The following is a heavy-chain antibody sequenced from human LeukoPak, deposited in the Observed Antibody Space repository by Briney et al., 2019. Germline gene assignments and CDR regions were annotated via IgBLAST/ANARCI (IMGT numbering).Heavy chain of an antibody. CDR1: GGSISSHY. CDR3: ARAGSSGWYEFDY. Sequence: SKTLSLTCTVSGGSISSHYWSWIRQPPGKGLEWIGYIYYSGSTNYNPSLKSRVTISVDTSKNQFSLKLSSVTAADTAVYYCARAGSSGWYEFDYWGQGTLVTVSS. CDR2: IYYSGST. D-gene: IGHD6-19*01. V-gene: IGHV4-59*11. J-gene: IGHJ4*02.